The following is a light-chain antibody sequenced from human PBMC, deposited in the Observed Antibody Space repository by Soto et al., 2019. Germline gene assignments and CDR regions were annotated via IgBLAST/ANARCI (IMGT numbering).Light chain of an antibody. CDR3: GSFPRSINYV. V-gene: IGLV2-14*01. Sequence: QSALTQPASVSGSPGQSITISCTGTSSDVGGYNSVSWYRQDPGKAPKLIIYDVTYRPSAVSNRFSGSKSGNTASLTISGLQSEDEAYYHCGSFPRSINYVFGNGTKLTV. CDR2: DVT. J-gene: IGLJ1*01. CDR1: SSDVGGYNS.